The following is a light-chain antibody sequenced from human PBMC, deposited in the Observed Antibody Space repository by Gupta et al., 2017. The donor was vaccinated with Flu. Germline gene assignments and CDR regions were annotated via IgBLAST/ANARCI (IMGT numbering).Light chain of an antibody. J-gene: IGKJ2*03. CDR1: QSISSSY. CDR2: GAS. CDR3: QQYGSSPPYS. V-gene: IGKV3-20*01. Sequence: EIVLTQSPGTLSLSPGQRATLSSRTSQSISSSYLAWYQQKPGQAPRVLIYGASRRATGIPDRFSGSGSGTDFTLTISRLEPEDFAVYYCQQYGSSPPYSFGQGTKLEMK.